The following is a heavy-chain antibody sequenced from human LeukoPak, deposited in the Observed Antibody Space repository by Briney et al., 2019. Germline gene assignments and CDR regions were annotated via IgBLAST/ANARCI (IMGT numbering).Heavy chain of an antibody. CDR3: ARTGLSGASSWYGELDY. V-gene: IGHV1-46*01. CDR1: GYTFTSYY. CDR2: INPSGGST. J-gene: IGHJ4*02. Sequence: ASVKVSCKASGYTFTSYYMHWVRQAPGQGLEWMGIINPSGGSTSYAQKFQGRVTMTWDTSTSTVYMELSSLRSEDTAVYYCARTGLSGASSWYGELDYWGQGTLVTVSS. D-gene: IGHD6-13*01.